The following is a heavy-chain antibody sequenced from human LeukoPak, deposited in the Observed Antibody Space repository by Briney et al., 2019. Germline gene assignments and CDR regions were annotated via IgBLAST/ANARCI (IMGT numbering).Heavy chain of an antibody. CDR1: GGSVSSGSYY. J-gene: IGHJ4*02. CDR3: ARDHLSGIAVAGDY. D-gene: IGHD6-19*01. Sequence: SETLSLTCTVSGGSVSSGSYYWSWMRPPPGKGVEWIGYIYYSGSTNYNPSLKSRVTISVDTSKNQFSLKLSSVTAADTAVYYCARDHLSGIAVAGDYWGQGTLVTVSS. V-gene: IGHV4-61*01. CDR2: IYYSGST.